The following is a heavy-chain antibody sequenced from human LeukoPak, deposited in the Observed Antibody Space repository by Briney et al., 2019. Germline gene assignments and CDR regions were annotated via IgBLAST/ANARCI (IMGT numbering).Heavy chain of an antibody. CDR2: ISTYNGDT. J-gene: IGHJ5*02. V-gene: IGHV1-18*01. CDR1: GYTFSTYG. D-gene: IGHD3-16*01. Sequence: ASVKVSCKTSGYTFSTYGISWVRQAPGQGLEWVGWISTYNGDTNYAQKFQGRVTMTTDTSTTTAYMELRTLISDDTAIYYCARGTSYLDPWGQGTLVTVSS. CDR3: ARGTSYLDP.